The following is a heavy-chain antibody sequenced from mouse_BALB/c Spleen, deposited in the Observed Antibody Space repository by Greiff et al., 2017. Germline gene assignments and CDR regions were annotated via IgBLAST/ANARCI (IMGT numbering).Heavy chain of an antibody. CDR1: GFAFSSYD. CDR3: ARLGGFAY. V-gene: IGHV5-12-1*01. Sequence: EVQGVESGGGLVKPGGSLKLSCAASGFAFSSYDMSWVRQTPEKRLEWVAYISSGGGSTYYPDTVKARFTISRDNAKNTLYLQMSSLKSEDTAMYYCARLGGFAYWGQGTLVTVSA. CDR2: ISSGGGST. J-gene: IGHJ3*01.